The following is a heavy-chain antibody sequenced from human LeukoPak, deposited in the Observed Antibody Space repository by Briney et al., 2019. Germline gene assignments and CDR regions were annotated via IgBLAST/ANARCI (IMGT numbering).Heavy chain of an antibody. Sequence: SETLSLTCTVSGGSISSGSYYWSWIRQPAGKGLEWIGRIYTSGSTNYNPSLKSRVTISVDTSKNQFSLKLSSVTAADTAVYYCARHAHSSGYYWYFDLWGRGTLVTVSS. D-gene: IGHD3-22*01. CDR3: ARHAHSSGYYWYFDL. CDR2: IYTSGST. J-gene: IGHJ2*01. CDR1: GGSISSGSYY. V-gene: IGHV4-61*02.